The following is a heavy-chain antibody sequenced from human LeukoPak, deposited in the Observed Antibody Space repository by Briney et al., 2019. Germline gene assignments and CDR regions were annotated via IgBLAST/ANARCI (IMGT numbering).Heavy chain of an antibody. V-gene: IGHV4-61*02. Sequence: SETLSLTCSVSGVSIGTDPYYWIWVRQPAGEALEWIGRLNPSGVTSYNPSLASRVTISLDTSKNQFSLRLTYVTAPDTAIYYCARGRLSGDYFDFWGQGTLVTVSS. CDR2: LNPSGVT. J-gene: IGHJ4*02. CDR1: GVSIGTDPYY. CDR3: ARGRLSGDYFDF. D-gene: IGHD6-25*01.